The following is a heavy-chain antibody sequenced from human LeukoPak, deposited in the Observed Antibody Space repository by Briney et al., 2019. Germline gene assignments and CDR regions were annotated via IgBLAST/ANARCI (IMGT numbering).Heavy chain of an antibody. D-gene: IGHD1-26*01. J-gene: IGHJ4*02. V-gene: IGHV1-2*02. Sequence: GASVKVSCKGSGYSFTSHAINWVRQAPGQGLEWMGWINPNSGGTNYAQKFQGRVTMTRDTSISTAYMELSRLRSDDTAVYYCARVSATPAVWELPGRSYWGQGTLVTVSS. CDR2: INPNSGGT. CDR1: GYSFTSHA. CDR3: ARVSATPAVWELPGRSY.